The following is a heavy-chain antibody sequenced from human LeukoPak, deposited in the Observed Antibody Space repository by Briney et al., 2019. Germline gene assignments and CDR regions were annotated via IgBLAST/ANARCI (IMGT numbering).Heavy chain of an antibody. CDR3: ARAIVVVVAATPVLNWFDP. Sequence: SVKVSCKASGGTFSSYAISWVRQAPGQGLEWMGGIIPIFGTANYAQKFQGRVTITADASTSTAYMELSSLRSEDTAVYYCARAIVVVVAATPVLNWFDPWGQGTLVTVSS. J-gene: IGHJ5*02. V-gene: IGHV1-69*13. D-gene: IGHD2-15*01. CDR2: IIPIFGTA. CDR1: GGTFSSYA.